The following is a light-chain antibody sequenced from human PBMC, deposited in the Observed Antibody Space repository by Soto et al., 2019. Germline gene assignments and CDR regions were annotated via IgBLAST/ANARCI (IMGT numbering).Light chain of an antibody. CDR1: QSVSKY. CDR3: QQYVGSPQT. V-gene: IGKV3-20*01. CDR2: GAS. Sequence: EIVLTQSPGTLALSPGEGATLSCRASQSVSKYLAWYQQKPGQAPRLLIYGASSRATGIPDSFSGSGSGTDFTLTISRLEPEDFAVYYCQQYVGSPQTFGQGTKVELK. J-gene: IGKJ1*01.